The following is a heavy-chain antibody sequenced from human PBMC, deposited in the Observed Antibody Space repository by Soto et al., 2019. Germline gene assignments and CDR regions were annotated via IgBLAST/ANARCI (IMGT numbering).Heavy chain of an antibody. CDR2: ISGSGGST. V-gene: IGHV3-23*01. Sequence: GGSLRLSCAASGFTFSSYAMSWVRQAPGKGLEWVSAISGSGGSTYYADSVKGRFTISRDNSKNTLYLQMNSLRAEDAAVYYGAYDLQLVPQVSVGAFDIWGQGTMVTVSS. J-gene: IGHJ3*02. CDR3: AYDLQLVPQVSVGAFDI. D-gene: IGHD5-18*01. CDR1: GFTFSSYA.